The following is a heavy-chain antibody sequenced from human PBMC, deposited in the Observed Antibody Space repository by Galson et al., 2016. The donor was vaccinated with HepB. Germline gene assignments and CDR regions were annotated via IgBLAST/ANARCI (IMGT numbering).Heavy chain of an antibody. J-gene: IGHJ4*02. D-gene: IGHD1-26*01. V-gene: IGHV3-48*02. CDR1: GFTFSSFC. Sequence: SLRLSCAASGFTFSSFCMNWVRQAPGKGLEWVSYISSSSGVLYYADSVKGRLTISRDNAKNSLYLQMSSLRDEDTAVYYCARDLHSGAYTFDYWGQGTLVTVSS. CDR3: ARDLHSGAYTFDY. CDR2: ISSSSGVL.